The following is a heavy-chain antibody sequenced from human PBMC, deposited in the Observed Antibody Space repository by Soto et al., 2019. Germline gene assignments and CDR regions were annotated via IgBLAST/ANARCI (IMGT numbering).Heavy chain of an antibody. J-gene: IGHJ4*02. Sequence: SQTLSLTCTVSGGSISSSSYYWGWIRQPPGKGLEWIGSIYYSGSTYYNPSLKSRVTISVDTSKNQFSLKLSSVTAADTAVYYCARLREGAAAGNYYFDYWGQGTLVTVSS. CDR2: IYYSGST. D-gene: IGHD6-13*01. V-gene: IGHV4-39*01. CDR1: GGSISSSSYY. CDR3: ARLREGAAAGNYYFDY.